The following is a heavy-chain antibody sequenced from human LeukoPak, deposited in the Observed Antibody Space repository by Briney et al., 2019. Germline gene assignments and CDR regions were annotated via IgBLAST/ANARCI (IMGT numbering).Heavy chain of an antibody. Sequence: RSSETLSLTCAVYGGSFSGYYWSWIRQPPGKGLEWIGEINHSGSTNYNPSLKSRVTISVDTSKNQFSLKLSSVTAADTAVYYCARLTKNDSGSSRFGKKKRGYMDVWGKGTTVTISS. CDR2: INHSGST. CDR3: ARLTKNDSGSSRFGKKKRGYMDV. CDR1: GGSFSGYY. D-gene: IGHD3-10*01. J-gene: IGHJ6*03. V-gene: IGHV4-34*01.